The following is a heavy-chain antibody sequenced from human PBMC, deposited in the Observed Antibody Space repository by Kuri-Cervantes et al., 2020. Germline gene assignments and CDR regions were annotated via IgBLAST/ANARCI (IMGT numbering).Heavy chain of an antibody. J-gene: IGHJ4*02. CDR1: GFTVSSNY. D-gene: IGHD3-10*01. CDR3: AREWFGGIDY. Sequence: ETLSLTCAASGFTVSSNYMSWVRQAPGKGLEWVSVIYSGGSTYYADSVKGRFTISRDNSKNTLYLQMNSLRAEDTAVYYCAREWFGGIDYWGQGTLVT. CDR2: IYSGGST. V-gene: IGHV3-53*01.